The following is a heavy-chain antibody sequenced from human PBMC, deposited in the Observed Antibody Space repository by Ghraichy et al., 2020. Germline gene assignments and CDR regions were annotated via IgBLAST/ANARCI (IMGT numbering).Heavy chain of an antibody. Sequence: GGSLRLSCAASGFTFSSYAMSWVRQAPGKGLEWVSAISGSGGSTYYADSVKGRFTISRDNSKNTLYLQMNSLRAEDTAVYYCAKGFARGSGSYYYYYYYGMDVWGQGTTVTVSS. V-gene: IGHV3-23*01. CDR3: AKGFARGSGSYYYYYYYGMDV. J-gene: IGHJ6*02. CDR1: GFTFSSYA. CDR2: ISGSGGST. D-gene: IGHD3-10*01.